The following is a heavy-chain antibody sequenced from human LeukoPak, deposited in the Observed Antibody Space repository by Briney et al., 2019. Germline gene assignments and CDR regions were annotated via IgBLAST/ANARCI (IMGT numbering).Heavy chain of an antibody. Sequence: SETLSLTCTVSGGSISSSGYYWGWIRQPPGKGLEWIGSIYYSGSTYYNPSLKSRVTISVDTSKNQFSLKLSSVTAADTAVYYCARDEDYDILTGYYWFDPWGQGTLVTVSS. J-gene: IGHJ5*02. V-gene: IGHV4-39*07. CDR2: IYYSGST. CDR3: ARDEDYDILTGYYWFDP. D-gene: IGHD3-9*01. CDR1: GGSISSSGYY.